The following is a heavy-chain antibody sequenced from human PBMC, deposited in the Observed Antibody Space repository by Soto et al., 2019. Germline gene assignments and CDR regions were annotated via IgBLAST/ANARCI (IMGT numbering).Heavy chain of an antibody. V-gene: IGHV1-69*12. CDR1: GGTFSSYA. J-gene: IGHJ4*02. D-gene: IGHD3-22*01. CDR3: ARGEASGSGWAIIDY. Sequence: QVQLVQSGAEVKKPGSSVKVSCKASGGTFSSYAISWVRQAPGQGLEWMGGIIPIFGTANYAQKFQGRVTITADESTSTAYIELSSLRSEDAAVYYCARGEASGSGWAIIDYWCQGTLVTVSS. CDR2: IIPIFGTA.